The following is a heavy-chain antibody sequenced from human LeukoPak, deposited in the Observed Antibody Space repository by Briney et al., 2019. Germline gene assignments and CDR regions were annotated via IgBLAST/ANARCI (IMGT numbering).Heavy chain of an antibody. CDR2: IYPGDSDT. Sequence: GESLKISCKGAGYSFTSYWIGWVRQMPGKGLGWMGIIYPGDSDTRYSPSFQGQVTISADKSISTAYLQWSSLKASDTAMYYCARHPLNWNYFYFDYWGQGTLVTVSS. CDR1: GYSFTSYW. V-gene: IGHV5-51*01. J-gene: IGHJ4*02. CDR3: ARHPLNWNYFYFDY. D-gene: IGHD1-7*01.